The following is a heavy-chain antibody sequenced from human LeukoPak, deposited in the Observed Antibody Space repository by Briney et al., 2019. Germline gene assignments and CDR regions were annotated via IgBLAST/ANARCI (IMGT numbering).Heavy chain of an antibody. V-gene: IGHV3-53*01. Sequence: PGGSLRLSCAASGFTFSSYAMHWVRQAPGKGLEWVSVIYSGGSTYYADSVKGRFTISRDNSKNTLYLQMNSLRAEDTAVYYCASYSGSWGHYYYGMDVWGQGTTVTVS. CDR2: IYSGGST. D-gene: IGHD6-13*01. CDR3: ASYSGSWGHYYYGMDV. J-gene: IGHJ6*02. CDR1: GFTFSSYA.